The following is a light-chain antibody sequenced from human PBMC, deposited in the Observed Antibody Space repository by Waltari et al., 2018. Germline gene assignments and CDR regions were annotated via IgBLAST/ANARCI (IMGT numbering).Light chain of an antibody. CDR2: GAS. CDR3: QQYNKWPRT. Sequence: EVVMTQSPATLSVSPGERATLSCRASESVSADLAWYQQKPGQAPRLFSSGASTKATGIPARFSGSGSGTEFTLTISSLQSEDFALYFCQQYNKWPRTFGQGTKVEIK. CDR1: ESVSAD. V-gene: IGKV3-15*01. J-gene: IGKJ1*01.